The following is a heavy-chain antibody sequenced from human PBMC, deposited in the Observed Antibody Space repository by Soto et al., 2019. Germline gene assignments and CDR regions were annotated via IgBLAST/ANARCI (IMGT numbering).Heavy chain of an antibody. V-gene: IGHV4-39*01. Sequence: QLQLQESGPGLVKPSETLSLTCTVSGGSISSSSYYWGWIRQPPGKGLEWIGSIYYSGSTYYNPSLKSRVTISVDTSKNQFSLKLSSVTAADTAVYYCARGVPAAIVRDYFDYWGQGTLVTVSS. CDR1: GGSISSSSYY. CDR2: IYYSGST. J-gene: IGHJ4*02. D-gene: IGHD2-2*01. CDR3: ARGVPAAIVRDYFDY.